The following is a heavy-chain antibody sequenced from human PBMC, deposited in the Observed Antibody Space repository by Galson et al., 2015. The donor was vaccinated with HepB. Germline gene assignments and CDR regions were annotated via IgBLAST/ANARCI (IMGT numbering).Heavy chain of an antibody. Sequence: SLRLSCAASGFTFSSYAMSWVRQAPGKGLEWVSAISGSGGSTYYADSVKGRFTISRDNSKNTLYLQMNSLRAEDTAVYYCAKEGYCSSTSCDPGVDYWGQGTLVTVSS. CDR3: AKEGYCSSTSCDPGVDY. J-gene: IGHJ4*02. CDR2: ISGSGGST. CDR1: GFTFSSYA. D-gene: IGHD2-2*01. V-gene: IGHV3-23*01.